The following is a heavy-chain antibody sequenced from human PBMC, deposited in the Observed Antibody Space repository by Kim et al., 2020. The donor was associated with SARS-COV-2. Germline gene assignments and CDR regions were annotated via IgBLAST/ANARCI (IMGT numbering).Heavy chain of an antibody. V-gene: IGHV3-30-3*01. CDR1: GFTFSSYA. J-gene: IGHJ3*02. CDR3: ARAPRYCSGGSCAHFDI. Sequence: GGSLRLSCAASGFTFSSYAMHWVRQAPGKGLEWVAVISYDGSNKYYADSVKGRFTISRDNSKNTLYLQMNSLRAEDTAVYYCARAPRYCSGGSCAHFDIWGQGTMVTVSS. D-gene: IGHD2-15*01. CDR2: ISYDGSNK.